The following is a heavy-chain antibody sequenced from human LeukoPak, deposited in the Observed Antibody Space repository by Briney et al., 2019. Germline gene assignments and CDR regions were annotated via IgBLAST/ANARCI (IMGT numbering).Heavy chain of an antibody. CDR1: GYSFSNDW. CDR3: ARRGCNGGSCYAY. CDR2: SYPGDSDT. D-gene: IGHD2-15*01. V-gene: IGHV5-51*01. J-gene: IGHJ4*02. Sequence: GESLKISCKGSGYSFSNDWIGWVRQIPGKVLEWMGISYPGDSDTRYSPSFQGQVTISADKSISPAYLQWSSLGASDTAMYYCARRGCNGGSCYAYWGQGTLVTVSS.